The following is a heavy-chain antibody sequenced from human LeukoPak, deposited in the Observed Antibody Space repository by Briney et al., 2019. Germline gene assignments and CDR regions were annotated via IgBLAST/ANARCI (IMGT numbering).Heavy chain of an antibody. V-gene: IGHV3-23*01. J-gene: IGHJ4*02. CDR3: AKDSGYYYGSSDY. D-gene: IGHD3-10*01. Sequence: GGSLRLSCAASGFTFSSYAMSWVRQAPGKGLEWVSAISGSGGSTYYADSVKGRFTISRDNSKNTLYLQMNNLRAEDTAVYYCAKDSGYYYGSSDYWGQGTLVTVSS. CDR2: ISGSGGST. CDR1: GFTFSSYA.